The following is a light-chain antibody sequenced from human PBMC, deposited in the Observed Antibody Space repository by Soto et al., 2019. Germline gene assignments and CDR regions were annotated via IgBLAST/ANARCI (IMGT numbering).Light chain of an antibody. CDR3: QQRSNWPLT. CDR1: QSVSTY. J-gene: IGKJ4*01. CDR2: DAS. V-gene: IGKV3-11*01. Sequence: EIVLTQSPATLSLSPGERATLSCRASQSVSTYLAWYQERPGQAPRLLIYDASSRATGIPARFSGGGSGTEFTLTISSLEPEDFAVYYCQQRSNWPLTFCGGTKVEIK.